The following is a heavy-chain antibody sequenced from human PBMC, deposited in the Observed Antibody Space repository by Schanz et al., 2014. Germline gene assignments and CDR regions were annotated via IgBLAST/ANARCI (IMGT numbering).Heavy chain of an antibody. J-gene: IGHJ6*02. D-gene: IGHD3-10*01. CDR2: IYNSGST. Sequence: QLQLQESGPGLVKPSETLSLTCTVSGGSISSTFYYWGWIRQPPGKGLDWIGSIYNSGSTYYNPSLRSRVSIPLHTSKTQFPLKLRSVTAADTAVYYCGRNRPRVLPPYQYYSMDIWGQGATVTVSS. CDR3: GRNRPRVLPPYQYYSMDI. V-gene: IGHV4-39*01. CDR1: GGSISSTFYY.